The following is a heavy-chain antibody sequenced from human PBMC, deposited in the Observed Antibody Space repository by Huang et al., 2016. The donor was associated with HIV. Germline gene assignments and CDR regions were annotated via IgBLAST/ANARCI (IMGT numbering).Heavy chain of an antibody. CDR1: GYTFTNYD. J-gene: IGHJ6*03. V-gene: IGHV1-8*01. CDR2: MKPNNGNT. Sequence: QVQLVQSGAEVKKPGASVKVSCKASGYTFTNYDINWVRQATGQGLEWKEVMKPNNGNTGYAQRFQGRVTITRNTSVSTAYMEVSSLTSEDTAVYYCARGQRQQQLEDYYNYHMDVWGKGTTVTVSS. CDR3: ARGQRQQQLEDYYNYHMDV. D-gene: IGHD6-13*01.